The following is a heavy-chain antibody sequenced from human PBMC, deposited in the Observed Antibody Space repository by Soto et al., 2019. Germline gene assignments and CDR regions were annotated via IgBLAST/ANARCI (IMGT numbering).Heavy chain of an antibody. Sequence: SETLSLTCTVSGGSISSRDHYWTWIRQPPGKGLEWIGYIFYSGTTYYNPSLKSRVTISQDTSKNQFSLNLESVTAADTAIYYCARAAVPTTAYCNSWGQGTLVTVSS. V-gene: IGHV4-30-4*01. CDR2: IFYSGTT. D-gene: IGHD1-7*01. J-gene: IGHJ4*02. CDR3: ARAAVPTTAYCNS. CDR1: GGSISSRDHY.